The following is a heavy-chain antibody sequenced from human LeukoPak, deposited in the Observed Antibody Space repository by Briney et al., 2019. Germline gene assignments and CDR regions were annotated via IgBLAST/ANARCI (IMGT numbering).Heavy chain of an antibody. Sequence: SETLSLTCTVSGDSISNNIWWSWVGKPPGKGLEGMGEIFHSGSTNYNPSLKSRVTISLDKSKNQVALRVDSLTAADTAVYYCAKNAWYCLDYWGQGTLVTVSS. V-gene: IGHV4-4*02. J-gene: IGHJ4*02. CDR3: AKNAWYCLDY. CDR1: GDSISNNIW. D-gene: IGHD6-13*01. CDR2: IFHSGST.